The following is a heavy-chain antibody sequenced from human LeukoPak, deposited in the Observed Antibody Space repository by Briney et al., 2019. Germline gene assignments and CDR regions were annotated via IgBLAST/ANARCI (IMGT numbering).Heavy chain of an antibody. V-gene: IGHV3-23*01. CDR3: AKTMGAIDHDC. CDR1: GFTFSGFS. D-gene: IGHD1-26*01. CDR2: VTSRGGST. J-gene: IGHJ4*02. Sequence: GGSLRLSCAASGFTFSGFSMTWVRQAPGKGLEWVSTVTSRGGSTYYADSVKGRFTNSRDNSKNTLYLQMNSLRAEDTAVYYCAKTMGAIDHDCWGQGTLVTVSS.